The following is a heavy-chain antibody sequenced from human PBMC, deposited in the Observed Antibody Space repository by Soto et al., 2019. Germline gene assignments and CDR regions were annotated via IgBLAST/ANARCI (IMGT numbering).Heavy chain of an antibody. J-gene: IGHJ6*02. V-gene: IGHV3-7*01. Sequence: GGSLRLSCAASGFTFSSYWMSWVRQAPGKGLEWVANIKQDGSEKYYVDSVKGRFTISRDNAKNSLYLQMNSLRAEDTAVYYCVRGSPYCGGDCYRGQLSYYYGMDVWGQGTTVTVSS. CDR3: VRGSPYCGGDCYRGQLSYYYGMDV. CDR1: GFTFSSYW. CDR2: IKQDGSEK. D-gene: IGHD2-21*02.